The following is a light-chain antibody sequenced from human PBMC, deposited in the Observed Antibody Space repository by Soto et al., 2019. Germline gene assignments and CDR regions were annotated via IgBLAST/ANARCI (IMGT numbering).Light chain of an antibody. CDR3: SSYAGSNIVV. J-gene: IGLJ3*02. CDR2: EVS. V-gene: IGLV2-8*01. CDR1: SSDVGGYNY. Sequence: QSALTQPPSASGSPGQSVTISCTGTSSDVGGYNYVSWYQQHPGKAPKVMIYEVSKRPSGVPDRFSGSKSSNTASLTVSGLQAEDEADYYCSSYAGSNIVVFGGGTKVTVL.